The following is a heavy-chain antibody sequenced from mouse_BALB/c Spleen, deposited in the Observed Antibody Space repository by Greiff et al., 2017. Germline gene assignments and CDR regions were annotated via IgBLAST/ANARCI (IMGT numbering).Heavy chain of an antibody. CDR3: ASVTADYYDAMGY. D-gene: IGHD1-2*01. CDR1: GFNIKDTY. V-gene: IGHV14-3*02. Sequence: VQLQQSGAELVKPGASVKLSCTASGFNIKDTYMHWVKQRPEQGLEWIGRIDPANGNTKYDPKFQGKATRTADTSSNTAYLQLSSLTSEDTAVYYCASVTADYYDAMGYWGQGTSVTGSS. CDR2: IDPANGNT. J-gene: IGHJ4*01.